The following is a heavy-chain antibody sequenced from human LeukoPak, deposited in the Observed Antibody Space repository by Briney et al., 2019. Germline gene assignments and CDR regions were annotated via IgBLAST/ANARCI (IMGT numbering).Heavy chain of an antibody. CDR1: GFTFSSYA. CDR3: ARIPRRWELQVAWFDP. D-gene: IGHD1-26*01. CDR2: ISYDGSNK. Sequence: GRSLRLSCAASGFTFSSYAMHWVRQAPGKGLEWVAVISYDGSNKYYADSVKGRFTISRDNSKNTLYLQMNSLRAGDTAVYYCARIPRRWELQVAWFDPWGQGTLVTVSS. V-gene: IGHV3-30-3*01. J-gene: IGHJ5*02.